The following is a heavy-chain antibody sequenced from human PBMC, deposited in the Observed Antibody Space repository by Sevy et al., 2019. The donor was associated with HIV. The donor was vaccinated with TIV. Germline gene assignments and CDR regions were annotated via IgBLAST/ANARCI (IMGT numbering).Heavy chain of an antibody. D-gene: IGHD3-10*02. Sequence: GGSLRLSWTASGFTFGDYAMNWFRQAPGKGLEWVGFIRTKAYGGTTEYAASVKGRFTISRDDSKSIAYLQMNSLKTEDTAVYYCTRGRYTYVPFDYWGQGTLVTVSS. CDR3: TRGRYTYVPFDY. J-gene: IGHJ4*02. V-gene: IGHV3-49*03. CDR2: IRTKAYGGTT. CDR1: GFTFGDYA.